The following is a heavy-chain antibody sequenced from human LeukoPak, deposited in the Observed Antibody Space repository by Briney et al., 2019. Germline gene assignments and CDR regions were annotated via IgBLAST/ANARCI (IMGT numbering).Heavy chain of an antibody. Sequence: PGGSLRLSCAASGFTFSSYAMSWVRQAPGKGLEWVSAISSSGGSAYYADSVKGRFTISRDNSKNTLYLQMNSLRAEDTAVYYCAKHLASVYYYDSTFDYWGQGTLVTVSS. CDR3: AKHLASVYYYDSTFDY. CDR2: ISSSGGSA. J-gene: IGHJ4*02. D-gene: IGHD3-22*01. CDR1: GFTFSSYA. V-gene: IGHV3-23*01.